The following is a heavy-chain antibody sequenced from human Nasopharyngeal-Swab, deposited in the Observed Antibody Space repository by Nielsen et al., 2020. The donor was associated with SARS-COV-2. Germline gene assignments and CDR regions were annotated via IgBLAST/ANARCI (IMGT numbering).Heavy chain of an antibody. CDR2: ISYDGSKK. J-gene: IGHJ6*02. V-gene: IGHV3-30-3*01. Sequence: GGSLRLSCAASGFTFSSYAMHWVRQAPGKGLEWVAVISYDGSKKYYADSVKGRFTISRDNSKNTLYLQMNSLRAEDTAVYYCARDQGSSWYTYYYYYGMDVWRQGTTVTVSS. CDR1: GFTFSSYA. D-gene: IGHD6-13*01. CDR3: ARDQGSSWYTYYYYYGMDV.